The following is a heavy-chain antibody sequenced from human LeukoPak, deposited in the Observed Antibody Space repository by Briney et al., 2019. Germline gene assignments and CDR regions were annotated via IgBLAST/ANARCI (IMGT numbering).Heavy chain of an antibody. CDR2: IYTGGTT. CDR3: ATDKLGSGYASDFDY. Sequence: PGGSLRLSCAGSGFSVSSNYMNWVRQAPGKGLEWVSAIYTGGTTYYADSVKGRLTISRDNSKNTLYLEMNSLRAEDTAVYYCATDKLGSGYASDFDYWGQGTLVTVSS. J-gene: IGHJ4*02. CDR1: GFSVSSNY. D-gene: IGHD2-15*01. V-gene: IGHV3-66*02.